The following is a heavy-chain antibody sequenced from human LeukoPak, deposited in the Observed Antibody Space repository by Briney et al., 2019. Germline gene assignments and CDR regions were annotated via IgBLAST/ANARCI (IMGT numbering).Heavy chain of an antibody. V-gene: IGHV3-74*01. CDR3: ARSSTVTGGRYFDY. J-gene: IGHJ4*02. CDR1: GITFSSYW. CDR2: INSNGNNT. D-gene: IGHD4-11*01. Sequence: GGSLRLSCAASGITFSSYWMHWVRQAPGKGLVWVSRINSNGNNTGYADAVKGRFTISRDNAENTLYLQMSSLRAEDTAVYYCARSSTVTGGRYFDYWGQGTLVTVSS.